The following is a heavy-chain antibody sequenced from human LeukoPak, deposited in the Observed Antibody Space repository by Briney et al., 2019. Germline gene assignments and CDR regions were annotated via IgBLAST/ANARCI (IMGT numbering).Heavy chain of an antibody. CDR2: IKQDGGEK. CDR3: ARLDYYFDS. J-gene: IGHJ4*02. Sequence: GGSLRLSCAASGFTFINYWMGWVRQAPGKGLEWVANIKQDGGEKHYVDSVKGRFSISRDNAKNSLYLQMNSLSAEDTAVYYCARLDYYFDSWGLGTLVTVSS. CDR1: GFTFINYW. V-gene: IGHV3-7*01.